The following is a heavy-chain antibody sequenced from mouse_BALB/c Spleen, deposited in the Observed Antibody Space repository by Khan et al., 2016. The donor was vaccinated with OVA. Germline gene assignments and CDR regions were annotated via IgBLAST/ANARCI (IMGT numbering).Heavy chain of an antibody. V-gene: IGHV1S81*02. CDR3: ARIKKIVATYFDY. J-gene: IGHJ2*01. CDR1: GYTFTSYW. Sequence: QVQLQQSGAELVKAGASVKMSCKASGYTFTSYWMHWVQQRLGQGLEWVAETNPTNGRTYYTEKFKSKATLTVDKSSSTAYMLLSGPTCEDSAVYYCARIKKIVATYFDYWGQGTTLTVSS. CDR2: TNPTNGRT. D-gene: IGHD1-1*01.